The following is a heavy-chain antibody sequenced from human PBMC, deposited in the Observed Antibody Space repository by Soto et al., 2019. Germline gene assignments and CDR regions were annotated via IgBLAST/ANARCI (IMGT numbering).Heavy chain of an antibody. V-gene: IGHV3-30-3*01. D-gene: IGHD6-6*01. CDR1: GFTFSSYA. CDR2: ISYDGSNK. CDR3: ARAGWLEYSSSYFDY. J-gene: IGHJ4*02. Sequence: LRLSCAASGFTFSSYAMHWVRQAPGKGLEWVAVISYDGSNKYYADSVKGRFTISRDNSKNTLYLQMNSLRAEDTAVYYCARAGWLEYSSSYFDYWGQGTLVTVSS.